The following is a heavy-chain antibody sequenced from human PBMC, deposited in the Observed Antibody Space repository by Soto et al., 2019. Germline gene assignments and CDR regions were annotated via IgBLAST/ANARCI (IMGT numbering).Heavy chain of an antibody. J-gene: IGHJ6*02. CDR2: ISAYNGNT. CDR3: ARFYSSGWQYYYYYYGMDV. CDR1: GYTFTSYG. D-gene: IGHD6-19*01. V-gene: IGHV1-18*04. Sequence: QVQLVQSGAEVKKPGASVKVSCKASGYTFTSYGISWVRQAPGQGLEWMGWISAYNGNTNYAQKLQGRGTMTTDTSTSTAYMELRSLRSDDTAVYYCARFYSSGWQYYYYYYGMDVWGQGTTVTVSS.